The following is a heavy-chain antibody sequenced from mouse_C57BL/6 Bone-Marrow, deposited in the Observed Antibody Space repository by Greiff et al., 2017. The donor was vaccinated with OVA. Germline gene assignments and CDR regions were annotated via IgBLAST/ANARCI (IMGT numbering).Heavy chain of an antibody. CDR2: ISRGGDYT. Sequence: EVKLVESGEGLVKPGGSLKLSCAASGFTFSSYAMSWVRQTPEKRLEWVAYISRGGDYTNYADPVKGRFTISRDNSRNTLYLQMSSLKSEDTAMYYSTRSPVYPGRCYMGYWGQGTSVTVSS. D-gene: IGHD2-1*01. CDR1: GFTFSSYA. V-gene: IGHV5-9-1*02. CDR3: TRSPVYPGRCYMGY. J-gene: IGHJ4*01.